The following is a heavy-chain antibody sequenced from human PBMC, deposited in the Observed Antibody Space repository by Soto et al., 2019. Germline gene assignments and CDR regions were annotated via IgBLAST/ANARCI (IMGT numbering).Heavy chain of an antibody. CDR2: ISSSSSYI. CDR1: GFTFSSYS. Sequence: GGSLRLSCAASGFTFSSYSMNWVRQAPGKGLEWVSSISSSSSYIYYADSVKGRFTISRDNAKNSLYLQMNSLRAEDTAVYYCARVGSGWYGSLRDYYYGMDVWGQGTTVTVSS. V-gene: IGHV3-21*01. J-gene: IGHJ6*02. CDR3: ARVGSGWYGSLRDYYYGMDV. D-gene: IGHD6-19*01.